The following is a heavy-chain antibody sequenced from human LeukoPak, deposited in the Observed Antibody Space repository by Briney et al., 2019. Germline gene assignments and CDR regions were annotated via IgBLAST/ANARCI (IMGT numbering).Heavy chain of an antibody. V-gene: IGHV1-18*01. D-gene: IGHD4-11*01. Sequence: GASVKVSCKASGYSFTNYGITWVRQAPGQGLEWMGWISPYNGNTNYAQKLQGRVTMTRDTSTSTAYMELRSLRSDDTAVYYCARGHSIEPYYYYYYMDVWGKGTTVTVSS. CDR3: ARGHSIEPYYYYYYMDV. J-gene: IGHJ6*03. CDR2: ISPYNGNT. CDR1: GYSFTNYG.